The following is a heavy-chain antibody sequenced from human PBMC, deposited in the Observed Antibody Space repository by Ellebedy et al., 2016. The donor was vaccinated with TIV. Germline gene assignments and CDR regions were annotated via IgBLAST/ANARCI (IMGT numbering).Heavy chain of an antibody. V-gene: IGHV3-7*01. CDR2: IKQDGSEK. CDR1: GFPFSSYW. J-gene: IGHJ3*01. D-gene: IGHD1-1*01. CDR3: ARDRSPGAF. Sequence: ESLKISCAASGFPFSSYWMSWVRQAPGKGLEWVANIKQDGSEKYYVDSVKGRFTISRDNDKNSLYLQMNSLRAEDTAVYYCARDRSPGAFWGQGTMVTVSS.